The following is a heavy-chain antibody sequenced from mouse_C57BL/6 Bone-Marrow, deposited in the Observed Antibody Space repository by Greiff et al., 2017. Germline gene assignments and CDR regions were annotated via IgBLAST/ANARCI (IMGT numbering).Heavy chain of an antibody. D-gene: IGHD2-4*01. CDR3: ARSYDYDGAFDY. CDR1: GYTFTSYW. J-gene: IGHJ2*01. Sequence: QVQLQQPGAELVRPGSSVKLSCKASGYTFTSYWMDWVKQRPGQGLEWIGNIYPSDSETHYNQQFKDKATLTVDKSSSTAYMQLSSLTAEDSAVYYCARSYDYDGAFDYWGQGNTLTVSS. CDR2: IYPSDSET. V-gene: IGHV1-61*01.